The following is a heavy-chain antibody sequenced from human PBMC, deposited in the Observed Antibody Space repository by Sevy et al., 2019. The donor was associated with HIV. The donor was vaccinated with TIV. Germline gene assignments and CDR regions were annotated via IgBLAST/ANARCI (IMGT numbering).Heavy chain of an antibody. V-gene: IGHV1-18*01. CDR1: GYTFTSHG. J-gene: IGHJ6*02. Sequence: ASVKVSCKASGYTFTSHGINWVRQAPGQGLEWMGWISSYNGNTNYAHKVQGRVTMTTDTSTSTGYMELRSLRSDDTAVYYCARVRAARLGGHYGMDVWGQGTTVTVSS. CDR2: ISSYNGNT. CDR3: ARVRAARLGGHYGMDV. D-gene: IGHD6-6*01.